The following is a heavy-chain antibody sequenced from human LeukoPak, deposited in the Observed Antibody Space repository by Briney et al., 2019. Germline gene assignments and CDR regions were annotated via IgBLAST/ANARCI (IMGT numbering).Heavy chain of an antibody. J-gene: IGHJ6*02. D-gene: IGHD6-13*01. V-gene: IGHV4-4*07. Sequence: SETLSLTSTVSGGSISSYSWSWIRQPAGKGLEWIGRIYTSGSTNYNPSLKSRVTMSVDTSKNQFSLKLSCVTAADTAVYYCARDPAAAASHFYYYGMDVWGQGTTVTVSS. CDR1: GGSISSYS. CDR2: IYTSGST. CDR3: ARDPAAAASHFYYYGMDV.